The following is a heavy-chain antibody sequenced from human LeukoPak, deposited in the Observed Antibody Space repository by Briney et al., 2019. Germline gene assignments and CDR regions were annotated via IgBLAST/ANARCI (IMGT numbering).Heavy chain of an antibody. D-gene: IGHD4-11*01. Sequence: ASVKLSCKASGYTFTGYYMNWVRQAPGQGLEWMGWINPNSGDTNYAQKIQGRVTMTRDTYIRTAYMELSRLRSDDTAVYYWARVPAVCQLLRYYYMHVWGKGPRVTVS. CDR1: GYTFTGYY. J-gene: IGHJ6*03. CDR3: ARVPAVCQLLRYYYMHV. V-gene: IGHV1-2*02. CDR2: INPNSGDT.